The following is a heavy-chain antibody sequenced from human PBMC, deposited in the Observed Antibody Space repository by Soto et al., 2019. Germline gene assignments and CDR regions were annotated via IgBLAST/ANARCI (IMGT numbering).Heavy chain of an antibody. J-gene: IGHJ6*02. CDR3: ARDVTIAVAVAYYYGMDV. CDR2: IWYDGSNK. Sequence: QVQLVESGGGVVQPGRSLRLSCAASGFTFSSYGMHWVRQAPGKGLEWVAVIWYDGSNKYYVDSVKGRFTISRDNSKNTLYLQMNSLRAEDTAVYYCARDVTIAVAVAYYYGMDVWGQGTTVTVSS. V-gene: IGHV3-33*01. D-gene: IGHD6-19*01. CDR1: GFTFSSYG.